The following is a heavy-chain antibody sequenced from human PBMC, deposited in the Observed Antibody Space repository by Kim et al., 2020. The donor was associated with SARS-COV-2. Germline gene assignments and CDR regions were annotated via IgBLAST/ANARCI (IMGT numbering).Heavy chain of an antibody. D-gene: IGHD2-2*01. J-gene: IGHJ4*02. CDR1: GYSFASYW. Sequence: GESLKISCQASGYSFASYWITWVRQMPGKGLEWMGRIDPSDSYTNYSPSFEGHVTISADKSISTAYLQWSSLTASDTAMYYCARSLYCRTSSCYAGFDYWGQGTLVTVSS. CDR3: ARSLYCRTSSCYAGFDY. CDR2: IDPSDSYT. V-gene: IGHV5-10-1*01.